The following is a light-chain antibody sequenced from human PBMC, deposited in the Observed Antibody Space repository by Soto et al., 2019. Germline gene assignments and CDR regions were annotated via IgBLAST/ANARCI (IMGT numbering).Light chain of an antibody. V-gene: IGKV1-5*01. CDR2: DVF. CDR1: QSITYW. J-gene: IGKJ2*01. Sequence: GDRVTITCRASQSITYWLAWYQQKPGRAPKLLIYDVFNLQSGVPSRFSGSGSGTEFTRTISSLQPDDSATYYCQQYHSFSFTFGQGTKLEIK. CDR3: QQYHSFSFT.